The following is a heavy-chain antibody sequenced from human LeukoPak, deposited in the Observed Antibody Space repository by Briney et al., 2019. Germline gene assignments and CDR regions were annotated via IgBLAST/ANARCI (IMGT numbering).Heavy chain of an antibody. V-gene: IGHV1-2*02. J-gene: IGHJ4*02. D-gene: IGHD3-10*01. CDR2: INPNSGGT. CDR1: GYTFSGDY. Sequence: ASVKVSCKASGYTFSGDYMHWVRQAPGQGLEWMGWINPNSGGTDYAQKFQGRVTMTRDTSISTAYMELSRLRSDDTAVYYCASGDRVTMLRGGNIGYFDYWGQGTLVTVSS. CDR3: ASGDRVTMLRGGNIGYFDY.